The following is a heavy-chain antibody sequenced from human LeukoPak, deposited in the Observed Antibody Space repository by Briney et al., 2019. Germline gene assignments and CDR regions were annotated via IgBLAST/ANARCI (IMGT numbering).Heavy chain of an antibody. V-gene: IGHV3-30*03. D-gene: IGHD6-19*01. J-gene: IGHJ4*02. Sequence: GRSLRLSCAASGFTFSSYGMHWVRQAPGKGLEWVAVISYDGSNKYYADSVKGRFTISRDNSKNTLYLQMNSLRAEDTAVYYCAGSVMYSSGCLDYWGQGTLVTVSS. CDR3: AGSVMYSSGCLDY. CDR1: GFTFSSYG. CDR2: ISYDGSNK.